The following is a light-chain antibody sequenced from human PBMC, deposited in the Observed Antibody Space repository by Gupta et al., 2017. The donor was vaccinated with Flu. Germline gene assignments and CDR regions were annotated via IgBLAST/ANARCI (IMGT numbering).Light chain of an antibody. CDR3: SLYASSNNGV. V-gene: IGLV2-8*01. J-gene: IGLJ1*01. Sequence: SVTISSTGTSSDVGGYNYVSGYQQHPGTDPKLMLEEVNKRPSGVPGRFAGSKSGNTAYLNVSGLQAEDEAYEYCSLYASSNNGVFGTGTKVTVL. CDR2: EVN. CDR1: SSDVGGYNY.